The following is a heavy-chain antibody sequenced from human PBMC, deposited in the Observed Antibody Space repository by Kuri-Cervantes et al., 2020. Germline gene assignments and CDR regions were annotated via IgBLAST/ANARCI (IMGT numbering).Heavy chain of an antibody. D-gene: IGHD3-10*01. CDR1: GGSFSGYY. J-gene: IGHJ4*02. V-gene: IGHV4-34*01. CDR2: INHSGST. CDR3: ATGAMVQAVTILYSFDY. Sequence: ESLKISCAVYGGSFSGYYWSWIRQPPGKGLEWIGEINHSGSTNYNPSLKSRVTISVDTSKNQFSLKLSSVTAADTAVYYCATGAMVQAVTILYSFDYWGQGTLVTVSS.